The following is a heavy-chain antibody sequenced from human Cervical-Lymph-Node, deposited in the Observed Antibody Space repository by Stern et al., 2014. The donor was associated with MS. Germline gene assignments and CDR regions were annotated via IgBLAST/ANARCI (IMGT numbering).Heavy chain of an antibody. J-gene: IGHJ4*02. CDR3: AHVNRSSGLDY. CDR1: GFSLSTSGVG. V-gene: IGHV2-5*02. D-gene: IGHD3-10*01. Sequence: QITLKESGPTLVKPTQTLTLTCTFSGFSLSTSGVGVGWIRQPPGKALEWLALIYWDDDKRCSTSLKRRLTITKDTSKNQVVLTMTNMDPVDTATYYCAHVNRSSGLDYWGQGTLVTVSS. CDR2: IYWDDDK.